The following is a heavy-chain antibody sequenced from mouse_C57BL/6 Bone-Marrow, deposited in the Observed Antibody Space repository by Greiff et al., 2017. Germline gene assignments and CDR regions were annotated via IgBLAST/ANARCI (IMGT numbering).Heavy chain of an antibody. Sequence: ESGPGLVKPSQSLSLTCSVTGYSITSGYYWNWIRQFPGNKLEWMGYISYDGSNNYNPSLKNRISITRDTSKNQFFLKLNSVTTEDTATYYCASGGGSSFRYFDVWGTGTTVTVSS. CDR2: ISYDGSN. J-gene: IGHJ1*03. V-gene: IGHV3-6*01. CDR1: GYSITSGYY. CDR3: ASGGGSSFRYFDV. D-gene: IGHD1-1*01.